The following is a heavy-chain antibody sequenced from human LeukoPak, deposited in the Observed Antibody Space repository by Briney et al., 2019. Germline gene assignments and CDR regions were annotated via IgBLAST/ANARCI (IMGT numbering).Heavy chain of an antibody. CDR2: NGYTGTT. D-gene: IGHD2-8*02. CDR3: ARRMGSGATYPRTFDY. V-gene: IGHV4-39*01. CDR1: GVSISTRNHY. J-gene: IGHJ4*02. Sequence: SETLSLTCTVTGVSISTRNHYWGWLRQPPGKGLEGNVSNGYTGTTNTNPALKSRVTLSVDTSKNQVSLTLSSVTAADTAVYFCARRMGSGATYPRTFDYWGQGTLVTVSS.